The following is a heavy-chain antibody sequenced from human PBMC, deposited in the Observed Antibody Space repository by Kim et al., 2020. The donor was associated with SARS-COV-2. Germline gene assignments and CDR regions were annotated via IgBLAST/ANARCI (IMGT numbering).Heavy chain of an antibody. J-gene: IGHJ4*02. CDR1: GGSISSYY. CDR2: IYYSGST. CDR3: AGERGYGGHRVDY. V-gene: IGHV4-59*13. D-gene: IGHD1-26*01. Sequence: SETLSLTCTVSGGSISSYYWSWIRQPPGKGLEWIGYIYYSGSTNYNPSLKSRVTISVDTSKNQFSLKLSSVTAADTAVYYCAGERGYGGHRVDYWGQGTLVTVSS.